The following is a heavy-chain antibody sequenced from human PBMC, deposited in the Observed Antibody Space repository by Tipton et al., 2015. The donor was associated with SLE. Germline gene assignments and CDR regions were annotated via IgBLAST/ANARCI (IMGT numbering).Heavy chain of an antibody. Sequence: TLSLTCTVSGGSISSSSYYWGWIRQPPGKGLEWIGSIYYSGSTYYNPSLKSRVTISVDTSKNQFSLKLSSVTAADTAVYYCAKGEAGATTLYYYYYMDVWGKGTTVTVSS. J-gene: IGHJ6*03. D-gene: IGHD1-26*01. CDR1: GGSISSSSYY. CDR2: IYYSGST. CDR3: AKGEAGATTLYYYYYMDV. V-gene: IGHV4-39*07.